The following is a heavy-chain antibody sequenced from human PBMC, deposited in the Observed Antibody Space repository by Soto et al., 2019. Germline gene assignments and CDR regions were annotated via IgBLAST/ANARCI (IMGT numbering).Heavy chain of an antibody. J-gene: IGHJ4*02. Sequence: QVQLVQSGAEVKKPGASVKVSCKASGYTFTSYGISWVRQAPGQGLEWMGWISAYNGNTNYAQKLQGRVTMTTDTTTITGDIELRSLRSDDTAVNYCARVDGTIFRVVIGYDYWGQGTLVTVSS. V-gene: IGHV1-18*01. CDR3: ARVDGTIFRVVIGYDY. CDR2: ISAYNGNT. D-gene: IGHD3-3*01. CDR1: GYTFTSYG.